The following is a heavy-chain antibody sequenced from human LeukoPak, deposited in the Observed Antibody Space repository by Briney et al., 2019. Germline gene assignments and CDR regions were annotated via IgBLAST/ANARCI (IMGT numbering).Heavy chain of an antibody. CDR3: ARDSYYGDSRSLHFDY. CDR1: GYTFTGYY. Sequence: AASVKVSCKASGYTFTGYYMHWVRQAPGQGLEWMGWINPNSGGTNYAQKFQGRVTMTRDTSISTAYMELSRLRSDDTAVYYCARDSYYGDSRSLHFDYWGQGALVTVSS. D-gene: IGHD4-17*01. CDR2: INPNSGGT. J-gene: IGHJ4*02. V-gene: IGHV1-2*02.